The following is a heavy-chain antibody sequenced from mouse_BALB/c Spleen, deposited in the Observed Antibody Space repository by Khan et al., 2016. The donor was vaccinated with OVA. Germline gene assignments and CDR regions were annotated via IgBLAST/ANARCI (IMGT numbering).Heavy chain of an antibody. V-gene: IGHV1-53*01. D-gene: IGHD2-2*01. CDR3: TRSGYGSFAY. CDR1: GYTFTSYY. Sequence: VQLQQSGAELVKPGASVRLSCKASGYTFTSYYLYWVKQRPGQGLEWIGDINPSNGDTNFNEKFKSKATLTVDKSSSTAYIHLNSLTSEDSAVYDCTRSGYGSFAYWGQGTLVTVAA. CDR2: INPSNGDT. J-gene: IGHJ3*01.